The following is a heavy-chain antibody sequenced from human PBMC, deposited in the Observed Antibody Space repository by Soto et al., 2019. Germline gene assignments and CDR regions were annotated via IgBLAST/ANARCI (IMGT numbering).Heavy chain of an antibody. CDR1: GFAFSNNW. V-gene: IGHV3-74*01. J-gene: IGHJ6*03. Sequence: EVQPVESGGGLVQPGGSLRLSCAASGFAFSNNWMHWVRQAPGKGLEWVSRIKSDGSSTNYADSVKGRFTISRDNAKNTLYRQMSGLGADDTAINYCASYYYYFYMDVWGKGTTVTVSS. CDR2: IKSDGSST. CDR3: ASYYYYFYMDV.